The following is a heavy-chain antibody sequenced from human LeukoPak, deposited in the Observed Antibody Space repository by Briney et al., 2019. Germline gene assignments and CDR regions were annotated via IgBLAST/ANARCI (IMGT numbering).Heavy chain of an antibody. CDR2: INPNSGGT. CDR3: ARAVNEGCDFWSGYFSGTPLYYFDY. J-gene: IGHJ4*02. CDR1: GYTFTDYY. Sequence: ASVKASCKASGYTFTDYYIHWVRQAPGQGLEWMGWINPNSGGTNYAQKFQGRVTMTRDTSISTAYMELSRLRSDDTAVYYCARAVNEGCDFWSGYFSGTPLYYFDYWGQGTLVTVSS. D-gene: IGHD3-3*01. V-gene: IGHV1-2*02.